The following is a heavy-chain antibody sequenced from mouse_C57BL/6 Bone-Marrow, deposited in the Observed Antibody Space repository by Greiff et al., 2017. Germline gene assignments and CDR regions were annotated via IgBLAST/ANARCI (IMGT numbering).Heavy chain of an antibody. D-gene: IGHD1-1*01. CDR3: ETYYYGSSGDYYTMDY. J-gene: IGHJ4*01. Sequence: VQLQESGPELVKPGASVKLSCKASGYTFTSYDINWVKQRPGQGLEWIGWIYPRDGSTKYNEKFKGKATLTVDTSSSTAYMELHSLTSEDSAVYVCETYYYGSSGDYYTMDYWGQGTSVTVAS. V-gene: IGHV1-85*01. CDR1: GYTFTSYD. CDR2: IYPRDGST.